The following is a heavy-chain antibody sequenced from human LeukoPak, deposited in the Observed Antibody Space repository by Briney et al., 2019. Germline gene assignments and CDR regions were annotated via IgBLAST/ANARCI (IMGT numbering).Heavy chain of an antibody. CDR3: ARDYNWNYFSEYYYYGMDV. D-gene: IGHD1-7*01. CDR2: IYYSGST. Sequence: SETLSLTCTVSGGSVSSGSYYWSWIRQPPGKGLELIGYIYYSGSTNYNPSLKSRVTISVDTSKNQFSLKLSSVTAADTAVYYCARDYNWNYFSEYYYYGMDVWGQGTTVTVSS. J-gene: IGHJ6*02. V-gene: IGHV4-61*01. CDR1: GGSVSSGSYY.